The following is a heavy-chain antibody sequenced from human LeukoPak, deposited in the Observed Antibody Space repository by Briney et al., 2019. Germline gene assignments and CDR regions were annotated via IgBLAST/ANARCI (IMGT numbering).Heavy chain of an antibody. D-gene: IGHD4-11*01. CDR2: ISGDASRS. CDR1: GFIFEDFA. Sequence: PGGSLRLSCEGSGFIFEDFAMYWVRQTPGKGLEWVSLISGDASRSYYADSVKGRFTISRVNGKNSLYLQMNSLRSEDTALYYCGKGYYSDYSGPPHHWGQGTLVTVS. J-gene: IGHJ5*02. V-gene: IGHV3-43*02. CDR3: GKGYYSDYSGPPHH.